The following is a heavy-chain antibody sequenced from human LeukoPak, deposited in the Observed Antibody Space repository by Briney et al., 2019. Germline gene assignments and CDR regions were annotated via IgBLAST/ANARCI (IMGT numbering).Heavy chain of an antibody. D-gene: IGHD5-18*01. Sequence: ASETLSLTCTVSGGSISSGDSYWNWIRQPPGKGLEWIGYIYYSGSVYYNPSLKSRVTISVDTSKNQFSLKLSSVTAADTTVYYCARDHSFGCGLSDYWGQGTLVTVSS. V-gene: IGHV4-30-4*01. CDR2: IYYSGSV. CDR1: GGSISSGDSY. J-gene: IGHJ4*02. CDR3: ARDHSFGCGLSDY.